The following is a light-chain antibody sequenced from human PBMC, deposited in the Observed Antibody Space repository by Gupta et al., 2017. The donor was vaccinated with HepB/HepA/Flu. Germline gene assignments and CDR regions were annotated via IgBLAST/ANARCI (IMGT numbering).Light chain of an antibody. CDR1: QSVSSY. V-gene: IGKV3-11*01. J-gene: IGKJ3*01. CDR2: EAS. Sequence: PGERATLSCRASQSVSSYLAWYQQKPGQAPRLLIYEASNRATGIPARFSGSGSGTDFTLTISSLEPEDVAVYYCQQRSNWRFTFGPGTKVDIK. CDR3: QQRSNWRFT.